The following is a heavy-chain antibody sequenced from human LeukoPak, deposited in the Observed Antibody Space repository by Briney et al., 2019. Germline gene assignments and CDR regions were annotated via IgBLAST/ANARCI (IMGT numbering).Heavy chain of an antibody. J-gene: IGHJ4*02. CDR3: ASTRVGYSYGYPSWDY. CDR1: GFTFSSYG. V-gene: IGHV3-30*03. CDR2: ISYDGSNK. Sequence: GGSLRLSCAASGFTFSSYGMHWVRQAPGKGLEWVAVISYDGSNKYYADSVKGRFTISRDNSKNTLYLQMNSLRAEDTAVYYCASTRVGYSYGYPSWDYWGQGTLVTVSS. D-gene: IGHD5-18*01.